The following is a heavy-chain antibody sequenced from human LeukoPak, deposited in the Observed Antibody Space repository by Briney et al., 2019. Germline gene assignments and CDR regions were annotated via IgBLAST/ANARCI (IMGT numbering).Heavy chain of an antibody. CDR3: AKEIYGDSTGGRFQH. D-gene: IGHD4-17*01. CDR2: ISSSGSTI. J-gene: IGHJ1*01. V-gene: IGHV3-48*03. Sequence: GGSLRLSCAASGFTFRSYEMNWVRQAPGKGLEWVSYISSSGSTIYYADSVKGRFTISRDNAKNSLYLQMNSLRAEDTAVYYCAKEIYGDSTGGRFQHWGQGTLVTVSS. CDR1: GFTFRSYE.